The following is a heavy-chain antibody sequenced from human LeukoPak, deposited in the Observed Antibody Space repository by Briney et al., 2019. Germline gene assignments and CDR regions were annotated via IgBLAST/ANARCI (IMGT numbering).Heavy chain of an antibody. CDR3: ARGPPSSYYYYYGMDV. CDR1: GFTVSSNY. J-gene: IGHJ6*04. CDR2: IYSGGST. V-gene: IGHV3-53*01. Sequence: GGSLRLSCAASGFTVSSNYMSWVRQAPGKGLEWVSVIYSGGSTYYADSVKGRFTISRDNSKNTLYLQMNSLRAEDTAVYYCARGPPSSYYYYYGMDVWGEGTTVTVSS.